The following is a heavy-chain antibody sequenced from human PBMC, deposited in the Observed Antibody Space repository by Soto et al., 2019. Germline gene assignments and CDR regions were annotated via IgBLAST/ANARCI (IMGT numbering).Heavy chain of an antibody. D-gene: IGHD4-17*01. CDR1: GGSISSGDYY. Sequence: SETLSLTCTVSGGSISSGDYYWSWIRQPPGKGLEWIGYIYYTGSTYYNPSLKSRVTISVYTSKNQFSLKLSSVTAADTAVYYCAREDAVTYYFDYWGQGTLVTVSS. CDR3: AREDAVTYYFDY. J-gene: IGHJ4*02. V-gene: IGHV4-30-4*01. CDR2: IYYTGST.